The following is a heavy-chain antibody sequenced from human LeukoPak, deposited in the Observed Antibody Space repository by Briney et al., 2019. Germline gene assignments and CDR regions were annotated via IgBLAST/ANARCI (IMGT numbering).Heavy chain of an antibody. D-gene: IGHD5-18*01. CDR1: GGSISSSSYY. Sequence: PSETLSLTCTVSGGSISSSSYYWGWIRQPPGKGLEWIGSIYYRGSAYYNSSLKSRVTISVDTSKNQFSLKLTSVTAADTAVYYCARQATSYGAMHYFDYWGQGILVTVST. J-gene: IGHJ4*02. CDR3: ARQATSYGAMHYFDY. V-gene: IGHV4-39*01. CDR2: IYYRGSA.